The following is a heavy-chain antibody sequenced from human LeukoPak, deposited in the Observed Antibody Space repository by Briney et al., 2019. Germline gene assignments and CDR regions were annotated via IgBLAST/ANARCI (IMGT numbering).Heavy chain of an antibody. D-gene: IGHD3-10*01. V-gene: IGHV4-4*02. CDR2: IYHSGST. CDR3: ARDGKARRYGSGSYYGVY. CDR1: GGSISSSNW. Sequence: PSETLSLTCAVSGGSISSSNWWSWVRQPPGKGLEWIGEIYHSGSTNYNPPLKSRVTISVDKSKNQFSLKLSSVTAADTAVYYCARDGKARRYGSGSYYGVYWGQGTLVTVSS. J-gene: IGHJ4*02.